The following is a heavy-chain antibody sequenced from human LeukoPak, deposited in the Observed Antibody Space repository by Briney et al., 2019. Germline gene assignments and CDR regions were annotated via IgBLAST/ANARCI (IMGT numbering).Heavy chain of an antibody. CDR2: ISYDGSNK. CDR3: AKDTGSSWFDP. V-gene: IGHV3-30*18. J-gene: IGHJ5*02. Sequence: GGSLRLSCAASGFTFSGYGMHWVRQAPGKGLEWVAVISYDGSNKYYADSVKGRFTISRDNSKNTLYLQMNSLRAEDTAVYYCAKDTGSSWFDPWGQGTLVTVSS. CDR1: GFTFSGYG. D-gene: IGHD6-6*01.